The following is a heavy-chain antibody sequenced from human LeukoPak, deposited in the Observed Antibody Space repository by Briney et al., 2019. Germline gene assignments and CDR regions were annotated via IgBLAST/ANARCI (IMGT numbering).Heavy chain of an antibody. J-gene: IGHJ6*03. V-gene: IGHV1-46*01. D-gene: IGHD6-13*01. Sequence: GASVKVSCKASGYTFTSYYMHWVRQAPGQGLEWMGIINPSGGSTSYAQKFQGRVTMTRDMSTSTVYMELSSLRSEDTAVYYCARDQYSSSWYGLDYYYYMDVWGKGTTVTVSS. CDR1: GYTFTSYY. CDR2: INPSGGST. CDR3: ARDQYSSSWYGLDYYYYMDV.